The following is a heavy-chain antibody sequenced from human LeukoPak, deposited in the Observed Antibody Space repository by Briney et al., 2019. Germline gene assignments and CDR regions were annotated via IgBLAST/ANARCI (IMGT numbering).Heavy chain of an antibody. CDR1: GFTLSSYA. CDR2: ISGSGGST. Sequence: GGSLRLSCAASGFTLSSYAMNWVRQAPGTGLEWVSAISGSGGSTYYADSVKGRFTISRDNSKNTLFLQMNSLRAEDTAVYYCARHLMRQQLVPFDYWGQGTLVTVSS. V-gene: IGHV3-23*01. D-gene: IGHD6-13*01. J-gene: IGHJ4*02. CDR3: ARHLMRQQLVPFDY.